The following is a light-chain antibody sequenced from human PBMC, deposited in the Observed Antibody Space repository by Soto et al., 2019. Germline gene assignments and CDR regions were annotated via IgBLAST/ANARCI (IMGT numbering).Light chain of an antibody. Sequence: QSALTQPASVSGSPGKSITISCTGTSSDVGSYNLVSWYQQHPGKAPKLMIYEGSKRPSGVSNRFSGSKSGNTASLTISGLQADDEADYYCCSYAGSSTSVVFGGGTKVTVL. V-gene: IGLV2-23*01. J-gene: IGLJ2*01. CDR3: CSYAGSSTSVV. CDR1: SSDVGSYNL. CDR2: EGS.